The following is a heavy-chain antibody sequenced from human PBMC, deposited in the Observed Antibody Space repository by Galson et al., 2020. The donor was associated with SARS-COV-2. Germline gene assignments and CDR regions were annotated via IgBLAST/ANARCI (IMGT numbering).Heavy chain of an antibody. CDR1: GFKFSSFW. CDR3: TRSLDY. J-gene: IGHJ4*02. CDR2: INQDGSEK. V-gene: IGHV3-7*05. Sequence: GGSLRLSCAASGFKFSSFWMDWVRQAPGKGLEWVANINQDGSEKYFVDSVKGRFTISRDNAKNSLFLEMSSLRPDDTAVYYCTRSLDYWGQGTLATVSS.